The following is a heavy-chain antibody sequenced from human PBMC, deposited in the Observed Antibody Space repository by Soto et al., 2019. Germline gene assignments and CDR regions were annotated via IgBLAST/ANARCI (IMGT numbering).Heavy chain of an antibody. CDR2: MNPNSGNT. Sequence: QVQLVQSGAEVKKPGASVRVSCKASGYTFTSYDINWVRQATGQGLEWMGWMNPNSGNTGYAQKFQGRVTMTRNTSISTAYMELSSLRSEDTAVYYCARGQRAARPSSFDYWGQGTLVTVSS. V-gene: IGHV1-8*01. CDR3: ARGQRAARPSSFDY. CDR1: GYTFTSYD. D-gene: IGHD6-6*01. J-gene: IGHJ4*02.